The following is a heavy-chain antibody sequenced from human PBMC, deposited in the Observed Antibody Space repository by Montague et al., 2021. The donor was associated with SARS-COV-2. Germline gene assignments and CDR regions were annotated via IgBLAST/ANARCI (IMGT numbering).Heavy chain of an antibody. CDR3: ARAQKTISGMLIPPYYFDF. J-gene: IGHJ4*02. CDR2: IYHSGST. V-gene: IGHV4-4*02. CDR1: GHSIWSSDW. D-gene: IGHD3-3*01. Sequence: SETLSLTCSVSGHSIWSSDWWTWVRQPPGKGLEWISEIYHSGSTTYNPSLKSRVTISVDKSKNQFSLTLTSLTAADTAVYYCARAQKTISGMLIPPYYFDFWGQGTLVTVSS.